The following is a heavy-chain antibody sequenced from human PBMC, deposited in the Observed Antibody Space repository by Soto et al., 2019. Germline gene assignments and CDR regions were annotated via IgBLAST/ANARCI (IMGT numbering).Heavy chain of an antibody. CDR3: ARCQGGVVAPH. D-gene: IGHD5-12*01. J-gene: IGHJ4*02. CDR1: GGSLRCYY. V-gene: IGHV4-34*01. CDR2: VKDGGHT. Sequence: QVQLQQWGAGLLKPSETLFLNCAVNGGSLRCYYWSWIRQPPGQGLQWIGEVKDGGHTNYSPSLRGRVTISSDTSNNQFSQRLIYVTAADTGVYQCARCQGGVVAPHWVQGLLVAVPS.